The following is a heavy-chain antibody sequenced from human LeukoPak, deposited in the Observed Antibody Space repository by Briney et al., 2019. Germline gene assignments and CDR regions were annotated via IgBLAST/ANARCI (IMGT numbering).Heavy chain of an antibody. CDR3: ASITRPIGYSYGYDY. CDR1: GGSISSSSYY. J-gene: IGHJ4*02. Sequence: SDTLSLTCTVSGGSISSSSYYWGWIRQPPGKGLEWLGSIYYSGSTYYNPSLKSRVTISVDTSKNQFSLKLSSVTAADTAVYYCASITRPIGYSYGYDYWGQGTLVTVSS. CDR2: IYYSGST. D-gene: IGHD5-18*01. V-gene: IGHV4-39*01.